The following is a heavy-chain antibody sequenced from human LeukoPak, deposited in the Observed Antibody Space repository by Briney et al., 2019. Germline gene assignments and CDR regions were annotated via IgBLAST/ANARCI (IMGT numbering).Heavy chain of an antibody. D-gene: IGHD2-15*01. V-gene: IGHV4-59*01. Sequence: PSETLSLTCTVSGGSISSYYWSWIRQPPGKGLEWIGYIYSSGSTNYNPPLKSRVTISVDTSKNQFSLKLSSVTAADTAVYYCARSGVYCSGGSCYESDWFDPWGQGTLVTVSS. CDR1: GGSISSYY. CDR3: ARSGVYCSGGSCYESDWFDP. CDR2: IYSSGST. J-gene: IGHJ5*02.